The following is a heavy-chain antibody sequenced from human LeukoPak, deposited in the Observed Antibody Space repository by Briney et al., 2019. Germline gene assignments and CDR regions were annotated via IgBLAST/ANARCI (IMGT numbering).Heavy chain of an antibody. CDR1: GGSISSSDYY. D-gene: IGHD6-19*01. V-gene: IGHV4-39*01. J-gene: IGHJ4*02. CDR3: ARLERTVALLYY. CDR2: IYYSGST. Sequence: SETLSLTCTVSGGSISSSDYYWGWLRQPSGKELEWIGTIYYSGSTSYNPSLKSRVTISVDTPKNQFSLKLSSVTAADTAVYYCARLERTVALLYYWGQGTLVTVSS.